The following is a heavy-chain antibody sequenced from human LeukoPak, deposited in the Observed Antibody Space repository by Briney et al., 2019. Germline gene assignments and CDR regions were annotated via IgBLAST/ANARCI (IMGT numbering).Heavy chain of an antibody. D-gene: IGHD5-12*01. Sequence: GGSLRLSCAASGFTFSNAWMSWVRQAPGKGLEWVGRIKSKTDGGTTDYAAPVKGRFTISRDDSKNTLYLQMNSLKTEDTAVYYCTTEASGYGWDVDYWGQGTLVTVSS. V-gene: IGHV3-15*01. CDR1: GFTFSNAW. J-gene: IGHJ4*02. CDR3: TTEASGYGWDVDY. CDR2: IKSKTDGGTT.